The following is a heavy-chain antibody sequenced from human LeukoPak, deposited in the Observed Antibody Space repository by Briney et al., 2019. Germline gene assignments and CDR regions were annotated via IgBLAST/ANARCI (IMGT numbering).Heavy chain of an antibody. CDR3: ARMRRSREVLRYFDWLPSGFDY. CDR2: IIPIFGTA. V-gene: IGHV1-69*13. Sequence: GASVKVSCKASGGTFSSNAISWVRRAPGQGLEWMGGIIPIFGTANYAQKFQGRVTITADESTSTAYMELSSLRSEDTAVYYCARMRRSREVLRYFDWLPSGFDYWGQGTLVTVSS. D-gene: IGHD3-9*01. J-gene: IGHJ4*02. CDR1: GGTFSSNA.